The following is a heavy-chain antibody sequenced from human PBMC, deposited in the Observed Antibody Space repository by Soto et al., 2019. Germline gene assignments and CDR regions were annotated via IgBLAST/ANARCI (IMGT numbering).Heavy chain of an antibody. V-gene: IGHV7-4-1*01. CDR2: INTNTGNP. Sequence: QVQLVQSGSELKKPGASVKVSCKASGYTFTSYAMNWVRQAPGQGLEWMGWINTNTGNPTYAQGFTGRFVFSLDTSVSTAYLQICSLRAEDTAVYYCARTLLWFGGLYIGTNWFDPWGQGTLVTVSS. J-gene: IGHJ5*02. CDR1: GYTFTSYA. CDR3: ARTLLWFGGLYIGTNWFDP. D-gene: IGHD3-10*01.